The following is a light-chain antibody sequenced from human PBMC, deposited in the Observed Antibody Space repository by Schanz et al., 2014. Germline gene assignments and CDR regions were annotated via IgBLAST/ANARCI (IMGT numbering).Light chain of an antibody. Sequence: EIVLTQSPATLSLSPGERATLSCRASQSVSSYLAWYQQKPGQTPRLLIYDASSRATGIPDRFSGSGSGTDFTLSISRLEPEDFAVYYCQQYGDSLWTFGQGTKVEIK. V-gene: IGKV3-20*01. CDR1: QSVSSY. J-gene: IGKJ1*01. CDR2: DAS. CDR3: QQYGDSLWT.